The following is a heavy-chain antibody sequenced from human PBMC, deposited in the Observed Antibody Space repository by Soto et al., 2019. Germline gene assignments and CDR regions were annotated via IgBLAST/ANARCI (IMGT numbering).Heavy chain of an antibody. Sequence: ASVKVCCKASGYTFTSYGISWVRQAKEQGLEWMGWISPFNGTANYAQKFQGRVTITADESTSTAYMELRSLRSEDTAVYYCATLGRPAAIGGVENWFDPWGQGTLVTVSS. D-gene: IGHD2-2*02. V-gene: IGHV1-69*13. J-gene: IGHJ5*02. CDR1: GYTFTSYG. CDR2: ISPFNGTA. CDR3: ATLGRPAAIGGVENWFDP.